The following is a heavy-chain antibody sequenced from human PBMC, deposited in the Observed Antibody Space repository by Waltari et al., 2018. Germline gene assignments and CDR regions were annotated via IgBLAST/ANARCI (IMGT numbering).Heavy chain of an antibody. Sequence: VQLVQSGAEVKTPGASVKVSCTASGYTLPTYNIHVVRPAPGQGLEWMGIINPSGGSTNYAQKFQGRVTMTKDTSTSTVYMELSSLRSEDTAVYYCARAWGGYLLDPWGQGTLVTVSS. CDR1: GYTLPTYN. J-gene: IGHJ5*02. CDR2: INPSGGST. CDR3: ARAWGGYLLDP. V-gene: IGHV1-46*01. D-gene: IGHD3-3*01.